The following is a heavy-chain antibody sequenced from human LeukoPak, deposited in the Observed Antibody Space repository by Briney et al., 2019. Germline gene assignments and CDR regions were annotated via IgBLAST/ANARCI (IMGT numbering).Heavy chain of an antibody. J-gene: IGHJ4*02. CDR3: AKGSHITMIVVVIPPDY. V-gene: IGHV3-7*03. Sequence: GGSLRLSCAASGFTFSSYWMSWVRQAPGKGLEWVANIKQDGSEKYYVDSVKGRFAISRDNTKNSLYLHMNSLRAEDTAVYYCAKGSHITMIVVVIPPDYWGQGTLVTVSS. CDR1: GFTFSSYW. CDR2: IKQDGSEK. D-gene: IGHD3-22*01.